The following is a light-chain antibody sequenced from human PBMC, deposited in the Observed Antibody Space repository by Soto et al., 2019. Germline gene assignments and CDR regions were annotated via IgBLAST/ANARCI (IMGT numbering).Light chain of an antibody. V-gene: IGKV1-9*01. J-gene: IGKJ4*01. Sequence: DIPLTQSPSFLSAFVGDTVTITCRASQAMSTYLAWYQQQPGKVPKLLIRSASTLQSGVPPRFSGGGSGTEFTLTTSTLQPDDSGIYYCQQLNGYQLAFGGGTNVEIK. CDR3: QQLNGYQLA. CDR1: QAMSTY. CDR2: SAS.